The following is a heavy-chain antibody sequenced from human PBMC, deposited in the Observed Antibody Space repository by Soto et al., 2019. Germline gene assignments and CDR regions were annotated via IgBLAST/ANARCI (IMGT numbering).Heavy chain of an antibody. Sequence: ASVKVSCKASGYTFASYAISWVRQAPGQGLEWMGWISAYNTNTIYAQKLQGRVTMTTDTSTSTAYMELRSLRPDDTAVYYCARERDSEYYYDSSGFYYGRVFDHWGQGTLVTV. J-gene: IGHJ5*02. D-gene: IGHD3-22*01. V-gene: IGHV1-18*01. CDR1: GYTFASYA. CDR3: ARERDSEYYYDSSGFYYGRVFDH. CDR2: ISAYNTNT.